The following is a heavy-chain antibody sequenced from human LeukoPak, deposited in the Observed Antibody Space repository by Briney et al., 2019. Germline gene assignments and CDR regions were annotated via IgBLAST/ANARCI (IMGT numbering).Heavy chain of an antibody. CDR3: ARDRGGYNSYYFDY. CDR2: ISSSGSTI. J-gene: IGHJ4*02. V-gene: IGHV3-48*03. D-gene: IGHD5-24*01. CDR1: GFTFSSYG. Sequence: PGGSLRLSCAASGFTFSSYGMNWVRQAPGKGLEWVSYISSSGSTIYYADSVKGRFTISRDNAKNSLYLQMNSLRAEDTAVYYCARDRGGYNSYYFDYWGQGTLVTVSS.